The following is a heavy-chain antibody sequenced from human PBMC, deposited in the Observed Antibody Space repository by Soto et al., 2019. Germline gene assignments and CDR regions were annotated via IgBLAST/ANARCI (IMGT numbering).Heavy chain of an antibody. CDR3: ARTGLARWNGTNDAFDI. Sequence: GASVKVSCKASGYTFTSYYMHWVRQAPGQGLEWMGIINPSGGSTSYAQKFQGRVTMTRDTSTSTVYMELSSLRSEDTAVYYCARTGLARWNGTNDAFDIWGQGTMVTVSS. J-gene: IGHJ3*02. D-gene: IGHD1-1*01. CDR1: GYTFTSYY. CDR2: INPSGGST. V-gene: IGHV1-46*01.